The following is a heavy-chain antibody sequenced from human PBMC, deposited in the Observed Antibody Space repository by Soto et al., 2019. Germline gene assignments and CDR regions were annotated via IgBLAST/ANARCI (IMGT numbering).Heavy chain of an antibody. CDR2: MNQDGSDK. CDR1: GFSFSSYW. Sequence: EVQLVESGGDLVQPGGSLRLSCAASGFSFSSYWMSWVRQAPGKGLEWVAHMNQDGSDKYYVDSVKGRFTISRDNTKNSLFLQMNRLRAEDTAVYYCLRDGGLTWGQGTLVTVSS. J-gene: IGHJ5*02. D-gene: IGHD3-16*01. CDR3: LRDGGLT. V-gene: IGHV3-7*04.